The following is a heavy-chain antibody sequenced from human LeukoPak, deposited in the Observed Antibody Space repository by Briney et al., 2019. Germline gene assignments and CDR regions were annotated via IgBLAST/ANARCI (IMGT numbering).Heavy chain of an antibody. D-gene: IGHD2-2*01. V-gene: IGHV1-69*06. Sequence: ASVKVSCKASGGTFSSYAISWVRQAPGQGLEWMGGIIPIFGTANYAQKFQGRVTITADKSTSTAYMELSSLRSEDTAVYYCARDSSRPVVVPAAIVDEVAPPDYWGQGTLVTVSS. CDR2: IIPIFGTA. J-gene: IGHJ4*02. CDR1: GGTFSSYA. CDR3: ARDSSRPVVVPAAIVDEVAPPDY.